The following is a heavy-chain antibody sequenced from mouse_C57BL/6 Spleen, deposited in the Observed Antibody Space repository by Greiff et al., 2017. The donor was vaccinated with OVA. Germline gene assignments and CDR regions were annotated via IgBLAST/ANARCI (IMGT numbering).Heavy chain of an antibody. D-gene: IGHD1-1*01. J-gene: IGHJ1*03. V-gene: IGHV1-59*01. CDR3: ARRTVVARSYWYFDV. CDR1: GYTFTSYW. Sequence: VQLQQPGAELVRPGTSVKLSCKASGYTFTSYWMHWVKQRPGQGLEWIGVIDPSDSYTNYNQKFKGKATLTVDTSSSTAYMQLSSLTSEDSAVYYCARRTVVARSYWYFDVWGTGTTVTVSS. CDR2: IDPSDSYT.